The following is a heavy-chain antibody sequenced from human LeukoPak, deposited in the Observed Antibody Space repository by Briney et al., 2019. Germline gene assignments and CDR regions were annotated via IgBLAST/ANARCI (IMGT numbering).Heavy chain of an antibody. V-gene: IGHV3-9*01. J-gene: IGHJ4*02. CDR3: AKDSVLWFGELLSSFDY. Sequence: PGRSLRLSCAASGFTFDDYAMHWVRQAPGKGLEWVSGISWNSGSIGYADSVKGRFTISRDNAKNSLYLQMNSLRAEDTAVYYCAKDSVLWFGELLSSFDYWGQGTLVTVSS. D-gene: IGHD3-10*01. CDR2: ISWNSGSI. CDR1: GFTFDDYA.